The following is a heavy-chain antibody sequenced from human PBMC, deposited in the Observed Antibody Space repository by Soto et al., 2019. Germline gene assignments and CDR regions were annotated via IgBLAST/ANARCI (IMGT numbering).Heavy chain of an antibody. CDR3: AQAAVAGPGGTWYYYYMDV. J-gene: IGHJ6*03. V-gene: IGHV3-9*01. CDR1: GFTFDDYA. D-gene: IGHD6-19*01. CDR2: ISWNSGSI. Sequence: EVQLVESGGGLVQPGRSLRLSCAASGFTFDDYAMHWVRQAPGKGLEWVSGISWNSGSIGYADSVKGRFTISRDNAKNSLYLQMNSLRAEDTALYYCAQAAVAGPGGTWYYYYMDVWGKGTTVTVSS.